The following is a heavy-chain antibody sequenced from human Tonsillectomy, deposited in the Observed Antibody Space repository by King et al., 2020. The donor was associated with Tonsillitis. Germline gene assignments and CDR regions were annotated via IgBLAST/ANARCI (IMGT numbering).Heavy chain of an antibody. CDR3: ARDLWFGDLNYFDY. J-gene: IGHJ4*02. CDR1: GFSLSTSGVG. CDR2: IFWNDDT. Sequence: TLKESGPTLVKPTQTLTLTCTFSGFSLSTSGVGVGWIRQPPGKALEWLAVIFWNDDTRYSPSLMTRLTITKDTSKNQVVLTMTNLDPVDTATYYCARDLWFGDLNYFDYWGQGILVTISS. D-gene: IGHD3-10*01. V-gene: IGHV2-5*01.